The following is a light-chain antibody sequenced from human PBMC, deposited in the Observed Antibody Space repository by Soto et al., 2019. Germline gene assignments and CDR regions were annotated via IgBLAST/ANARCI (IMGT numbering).Light chain of an antibody. CDR2: GAS. CDR3: QQYGSSPPIT. CDR1: QSVSSSY. Sequence: IVLTQSPALLALSPGDSATLSCRASQSVSSSYLAWYQHKPGQAPRLLIHGASSRVTGIPDRFSGSGTGTDFTLTISRLEPEDFAVYYCQQYGSSPPITFGQGTRLEI. V-gene: IGKV3-20*01. J-gene: IGKJ5*01.